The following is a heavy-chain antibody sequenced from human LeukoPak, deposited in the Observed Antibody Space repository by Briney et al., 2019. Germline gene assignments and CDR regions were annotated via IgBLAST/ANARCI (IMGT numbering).Heavy chain of an antibody. J-gene: IGHJ2*01. CDR1: GGSISDDY. CDR2: LYDSGRM. CDR3: ARRNCGGDCYEYMKDWYFDL. Sequence: SETLSLTCTVSGGSISDDYWGWIRQPPGKGLEWVGSLYDSGRMYHNPSLKSRVTISVDTSKNHFSLTLSSVTAADTAVYYCARRNCGGDCYEYMKDWYFDLWGRGTLVTVSS. V-gene: IGHV4-39*02. D-gene: IGHD2-21*01.